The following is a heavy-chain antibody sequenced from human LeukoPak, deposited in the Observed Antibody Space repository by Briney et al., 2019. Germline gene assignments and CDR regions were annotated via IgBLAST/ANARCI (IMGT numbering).Heavy chain of an antibody. CDR1: GYTFTSYY. CDR2: INPSGGST. Sequence: ASVNVSCKASGYTFTSYYMHWVRQAPGQGLEWMGIINPSGGSTSYAQKFQGRVTMTRDTSTSTVYMELSSLRSEDTAVYYCARDPHIAVAGDQFDYWGQGTLVTVSS. D-gene: IGHD6-19*01. J-gene: IGHJ4*02. V-gene: IGHV1-46*01. CDR3: ARDPHIAVAGDQFDY.